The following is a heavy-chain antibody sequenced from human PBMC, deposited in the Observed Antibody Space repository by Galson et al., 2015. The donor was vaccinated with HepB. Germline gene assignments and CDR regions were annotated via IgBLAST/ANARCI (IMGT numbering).Heavy chain of an antibody. J-gene: IGHJ6*03. CDR1: GGTFSSYA. Sequence: SVKVSCKASGGTFSSYAISWVRQAPGQGLEWMGGIIPILGIANYAQKFQGRVTITADKSTSTAYMELSSLRSEDTAVYYCARASTMVQGDVEDYYYYMDVWGKGTTVTVSS. V-gene: IGHV1-69*10. D-gene: IGHD3-10*01. CDR2: IIPILGIA. CDR3: ARASTMVQGDVEDYYYYMDV.